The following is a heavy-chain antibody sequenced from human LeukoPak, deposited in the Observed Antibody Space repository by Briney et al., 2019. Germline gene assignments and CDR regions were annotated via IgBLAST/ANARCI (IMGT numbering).Heavy chain of an antibody. D-gene: IGHD3-22*01. V-gene: IGHV4-34*01. J-gene: IGHJ4*02. CDR3: ARADYYGSSAYPY. Sequence: KPSETLSLTCAVYGGSFSGYYWSWIRQAPGKGLEWIGEINHSGNTNYNPSLKSRVTISVDTSKNQFSLKLSSVTAADTAVYYCARADYYGSSAYPYWGQGTLVTVSS. CDR2: INHSGNT. CDR1: GGSFSGYY.